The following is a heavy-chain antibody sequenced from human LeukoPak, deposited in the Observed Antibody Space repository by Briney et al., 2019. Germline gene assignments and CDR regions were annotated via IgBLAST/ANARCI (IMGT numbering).Heavy chain of an antibody. J-gene: IGHJ4*02. CDR1: GFTVSSNY. V-gene: IGHV3-66*01. D-gene: IGHD3-10*01. Sequence: GGSLRLSCAASGFTVSSNYMSWVRQAPGKGLEWVSVIYSGGSTYYADSVKGRFTISRDNSKNTLYLQMGSLRAEDMAVYYCATNYGSGSYYIDYWGQGTLVTVSS. CDR3: ATNYGSGSYYIDY. CDR2: IYSGGST.